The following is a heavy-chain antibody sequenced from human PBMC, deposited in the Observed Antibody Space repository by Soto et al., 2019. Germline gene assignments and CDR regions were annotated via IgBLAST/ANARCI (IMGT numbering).Heavy chain of an antibody. CDR1: GFTFSTYA. V-gene: IGHV3-23*01. J-gene: IGHJ4*02. CDR3: ASGGYSSGWFDY. Sequence: PGGSLRLSCAASGFTFSTYAMNWVRQAPGKGLEWVSAISGSGGSTYYADSVKGRFTISRDNSKNTLYLQMNSLRAEDTAVYYCASGGYSSGWFDYWGQGTLVTVSS. CDR2: ISGSGGST. D-gene: IGHD6-19*01.